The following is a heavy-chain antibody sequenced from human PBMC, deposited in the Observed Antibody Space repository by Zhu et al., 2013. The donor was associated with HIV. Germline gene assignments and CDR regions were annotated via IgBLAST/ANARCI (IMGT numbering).Heavy chain of an antibody. CDR3: ARDGGYDSSGWYCRRGWYFDY. J-gene: IGHJ4*02. Sequence: QVQLVQSGAEVKKPGASVKVSCKASGYTFTSYGISWVRQAPGQGLEWMGWISAYNGNTNYAQKLQGRVTMTTDTSTSTAYMELRSLRSDDTAVYYCARDGGYDSSGWYCRRGWYFDYWGQGTLVTVSS. D-gene: IGHD6-19*01. CDR2: ISAYNGNT. CDR1: GYTFTSYG. V-gene: IGHV1-18*01.